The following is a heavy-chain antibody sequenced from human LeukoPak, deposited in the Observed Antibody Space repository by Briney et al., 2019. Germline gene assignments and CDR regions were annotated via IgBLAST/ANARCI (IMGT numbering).Heavy chain of an antibody. CDR3: TTKVGSGRKGPGYFDY. J-gene: IGHJ4*02. CDR1: GFTFSSYA. V-gene: IGHV3-23*01. CDR2: ISGSGGST. Sequence: GGSLRLSCAASGFTFSSYAMSWVRQAPGKGLEWVSAISGSGGSTYYADSVKGRFTISRDNSKNTLYLQMNSLRAEDTAVYYCTTKVGSGRKGPGYFDYWGQGTLVTVSS. D-gene: IGHD3-10*01.